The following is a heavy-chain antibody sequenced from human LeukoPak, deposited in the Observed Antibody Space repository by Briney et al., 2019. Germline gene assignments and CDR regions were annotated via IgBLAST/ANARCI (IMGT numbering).Heavy chain of an antibody. D-gene: IGHD4-17*01. CDR3: ARVSVDYGDYIDY. V-gene: IGHV1-69*04. CDR1: GYTFTGYY. J-gene: IGHJ4*02. CDR2: IIPILGIA. Sequence: SVKVSCKASGYTFTGYYMHWVRQAPGQGLEWMGRIIPILGIANYAQKFQGRVTITADKSTNTAYMELSSLRSEDTAVYYCARVSVDYGDYIDYWGQGTLVTVSS.